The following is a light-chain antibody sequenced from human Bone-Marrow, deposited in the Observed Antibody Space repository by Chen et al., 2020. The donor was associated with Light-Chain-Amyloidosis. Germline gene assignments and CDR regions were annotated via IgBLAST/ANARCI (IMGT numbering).Light chain of an antibody. Sequence: SYELTQPPSVSVSPGQTARITCSGDDLPTKYAYWYQQKPGQAPVLVIHRDTERPSGISERFSGSSSGATATLTISGGQAEEETAYRCQSADSSGTYEVIFGGGTKLTVL. CDR1: DLPTKY. CDR3: QSADSSGTYEVI. V-gene: IGLV3-25*02. J-gene: IGLJ2*01. CDR2: RDT.